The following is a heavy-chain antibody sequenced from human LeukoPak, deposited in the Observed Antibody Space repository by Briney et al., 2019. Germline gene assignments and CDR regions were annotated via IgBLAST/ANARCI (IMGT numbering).Heavy chain of an antibody. J-gene: IGHJ3*01. CDR2: VDPEEGEA. CDR3: ATSIVYWNGGAFDL. Sequence: GASVKVSCKASGFTLTDYYMFWVQQAPGKGLEWMGRVDPEEGEAVYAEKFQGRVTMTADTSTDTVYMEVNSLRSEDAAVYFCATSIVYWNGGAFDLWGQGTLVTVSS. V-gene: IGHV1-69-2*01. D-gene: IGHD1-1*01. CDR1: GFTLTDYY.